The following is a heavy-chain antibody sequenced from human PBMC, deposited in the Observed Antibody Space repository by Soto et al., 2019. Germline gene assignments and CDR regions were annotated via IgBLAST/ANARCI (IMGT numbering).Heavy chain of an antibody. J-gene: IGHJ6*02. V-gene: IGHV3-30*18. CDR2: ISYDGSNK. CDR1: GFTFSSYG. D-gene: IGHD2-2*01. Sequence: GGSLRLSCAASGFTFSSYGMHWVRQAPGKGLEWVAVISYDGSNKYYADSVKGRFTISRDNSKNTLYLQMNSLRAEDTAVYYCAKASLPGNNYYYGMDVWGQGTTVTVSS. CDR3: AKASLPGNNYYYGMDV.